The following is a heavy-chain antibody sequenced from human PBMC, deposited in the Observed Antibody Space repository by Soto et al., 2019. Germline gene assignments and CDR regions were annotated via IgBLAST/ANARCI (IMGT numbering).Heavy chain of an antibody. Sequence: GGSLRLSCAASGFTFSSYAMSWVRQAPGKGLEWVSGISRDGGATDYADYVKGRLTISRDNSKTTLYLQMNSLRAEDTAVYYCEKDHFSPVGTNWFDPWGLGTLVTVSS. CDR1: GFTFSSYA. D-gene: IGHD1-1*01. CDR2: ISRDGGAT. V-gene: IGHV3-23*01. J-gene: IGHJ5*02. CDR3: EKDHFSPVGTNWFDP.